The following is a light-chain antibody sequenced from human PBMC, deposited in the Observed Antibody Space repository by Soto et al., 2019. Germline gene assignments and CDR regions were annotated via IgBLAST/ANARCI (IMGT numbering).Light chain of an antibody. CDR3: SSYTSSSTYV. J-gene: IGLJ1*01. CDR2: EVN. Sequence: QAVLTQPAPVSGSPGHSITIAGTVASRDDGDYKYVSGYQDHPGKAPKLLIYEVNCRPSGVSDRFSGLKSGNVASLTISWLQAEDEADYYCSSYTSSSTYVFGTGTKSPS. V-gene: IGLV2-14*01. CDR1: SRDDGDYKY.